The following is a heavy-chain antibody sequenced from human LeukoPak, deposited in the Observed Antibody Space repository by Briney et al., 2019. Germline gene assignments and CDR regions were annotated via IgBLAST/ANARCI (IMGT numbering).Heavy chain of an antibody. CDR2: INSDGSTT. CDR3: AKSTQWELLWGTDFDY. J-gene: IGHJ4*02. V-gene: IGHV3-74*01. Sequence: GGSLRLSCAASRFTFSTYWMHWVRQAPGKGLVWVSRINSDGSTTGYADSVKGRFTISRDNSKNTLYLQMNSLRAEDTAVYYCAKSTQWELLWGTDFDYWGQGTLVTVSS. CDR1: RFTFSTYW. D-gene: IGHD1-26*01.